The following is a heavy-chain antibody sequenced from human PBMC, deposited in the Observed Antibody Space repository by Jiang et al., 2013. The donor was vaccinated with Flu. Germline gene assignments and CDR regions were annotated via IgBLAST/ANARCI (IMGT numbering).Heavy chain of an antibody. J-gene: IGHJ6*04. Sequence: GPGLVKPSETLSLTCTVSGGSISSYYWTWIRQPPGKGLEWIGYIYYSGSTNYNPSLKSRVTISVDTSKNQFSLKLSSVTAADTAVYYCARDGVVVPASMDVWGKGTTVTVSS. CDR2: IYYSGST. V-gene: IGHV4-59*08. D-gene: IGHD2-2*01. CDR3: ARDGVVVPASMDV. CDR1: GGSISSYY.